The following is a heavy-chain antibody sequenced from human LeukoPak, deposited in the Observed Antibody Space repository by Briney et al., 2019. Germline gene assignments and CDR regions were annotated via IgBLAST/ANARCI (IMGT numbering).Heavy chain of an antibody. D-gene: IGHD1-26*01. Sequence: GASLKLSCKASGYTFTSSGISWVRQSPGHRLEWMGWISAYNGNTHYVQNLQGRVTMTTDTSTTTAYMELRGLRSDDTAVYYCAKSKWESWFDPWGQGTLVTVSS. CDR3: AKSKWESWFDP. CDR1: GYTFTSSG. CDR2: ISAYNGNT. V-gene: IGHV1-18*01. J-gene: IGHJ5*02.